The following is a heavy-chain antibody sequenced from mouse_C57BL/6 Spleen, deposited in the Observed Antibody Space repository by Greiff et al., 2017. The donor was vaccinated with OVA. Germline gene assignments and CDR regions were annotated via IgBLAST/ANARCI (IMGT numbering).Heavy chain of an antibody. Sequence: EVQLQESGPGMVKPSQSLSLTCTVPGYSITSGYDWHWIRHFPGNKLEWMGYISYSGSTNYNPSLKSRISITHDTSKNHFFLKLNSVTTEDTATYYCARGLAGWYAMDDWGQGTSVTVSS. V-gene: IGHV3-1*01. CDR1: GYSITSGYD. CDR3: ARGLAGWYAMDD. CDR2: ISYSGST. J-gene: IGHJ4*01. D-gene: IGHD3-3*01.